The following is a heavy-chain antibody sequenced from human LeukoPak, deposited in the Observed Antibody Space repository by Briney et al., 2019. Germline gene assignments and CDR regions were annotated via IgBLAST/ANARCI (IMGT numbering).Heavy chain of an antibody. J-gene: IGHJ4*02. Sequence: PGGSLRLSCAASGFTFSSYEMNWVRQAPGKGLEWVSYISSSGNIYYADSVKGRFTISRDNAKNSLYLQMNSLRAEDASVYYCAETQQLDGYPAYGGQGTLVTVSS. CDR3: AETQQLDGYPAY. CDR2: ISSSGNI. D-gene: IGHD6-13*01. V-gene: IGHV3-48*03. CDR1: GFTFSSYE.